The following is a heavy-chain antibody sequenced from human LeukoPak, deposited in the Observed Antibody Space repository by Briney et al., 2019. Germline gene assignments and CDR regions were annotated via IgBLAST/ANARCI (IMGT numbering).Heavy chain of an antibody. V-gene: IGHV4-59*01. CDR2: IYYSGST. CDR1: GGSISSYY. D-gene: IGHD5-18*01. CDR3: ARGRGYSYVIDAFDI. Sequence: PSETLSLTCTVSGGSISSYYWSWIRQPPGKGLECIGYIYYSGSTNYNPFLKSRVTISVDTSKNQFSLKLSSVTAADTAVYYCARGRGYSYVIDAFDIWGQGTMVTVSS. J-gene: IGHJ3*02.